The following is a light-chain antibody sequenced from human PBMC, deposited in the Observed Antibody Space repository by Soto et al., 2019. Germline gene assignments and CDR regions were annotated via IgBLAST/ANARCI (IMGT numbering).Light chain of an antibody. J-gene: IGKJ1*01. CDR1: QSVGSD. V-gene: IGKV3-15*01. CDR2: IAS. Sequence: EIGMTQSPATLSVSPGERATLSCRASQSVGSDLAWYQQKPGQAPRLLIYIASTRATGIPARFSGSGSGTEFSLTISSRQSEDFAVYYCQQYNNWPWTFGQGPKGEI. CDR3: QQYNNWPWT.